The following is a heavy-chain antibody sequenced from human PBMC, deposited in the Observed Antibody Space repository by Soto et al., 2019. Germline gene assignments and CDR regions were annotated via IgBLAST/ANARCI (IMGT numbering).Heavy chain of an antibody. CDR1: GGSISTYY. V-gene: IGHV4-59*12. D-gene: IGHD1-26*01. CDR2: IYYSGST. J-gene: IGHJ4*02. Sequence: QVQLQESGPGLVKPSETLSLTCTVSGGSISTYYWSWIQQSPGKGLDWIGYIYYSGSTNYNPSLKSRVTISVDTSKNEFSLKLSSMTAADTAVYYCARGRPWELYDYWGQGTLVTVSS. CDR3: ARGRPWELYDY.